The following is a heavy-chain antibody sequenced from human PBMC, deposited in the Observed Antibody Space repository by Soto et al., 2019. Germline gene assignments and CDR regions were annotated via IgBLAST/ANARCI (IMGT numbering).Heavy chain of an antibody. CDR3: ARLQYTVVTPIDM. Sequence: QVQLQESGPGLVKPSETLSLTCTVPSGSIRTSYWTWIRQFPGKRLEWIAHIHNSGNTNSNPSLKRRVTISMDTSKNQIALRLTSVTAADTAMYYCARLQYTVVTPIDMWGQGTMVTGSS. J-gene: IGHJ3*02. CDR1: SGSIRTSY. V-gene: IGHV4-59*01. D-gene: IGHD4-17*01. CDR2: IHNSGNT.